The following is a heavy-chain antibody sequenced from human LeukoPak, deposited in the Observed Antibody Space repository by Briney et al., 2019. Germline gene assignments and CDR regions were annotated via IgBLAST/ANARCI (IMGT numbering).Heavy chain of an antibody. J-gene: IGHJ3*02. Sequence: GGSLRLSCTASGFTFSTFWMSWVRQAPGKGLEWVAHINQDGSEKYYVDSVKGRFTISRDNAKNSLYLQMNSLRAEDTAVYYCAREGIAAAVLGAFDIWGQGTMVTVSS. D-gene: IGHD6-13*01. CDR1: GFTFSTFW. CDR2: INQDGSEK. V-gene: IGHV3-7*01. CDR3: AREGIAAAVLGAFDI.